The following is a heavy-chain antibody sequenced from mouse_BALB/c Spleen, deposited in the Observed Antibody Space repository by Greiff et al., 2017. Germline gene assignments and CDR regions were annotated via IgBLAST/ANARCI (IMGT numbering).Heavy chain of an antibody. V-gene: IGHV1-67*01. D-gene: IGHD1-1*01. Sequence: QVQLQQSGPELVRPGVSVKISCTGSGYTFTDYAMHWVKQSHAKSLEWIGVISTYSGNTNYNQKFKGKATMTVDKSSSTAYMELARLTSEDSAIYYRARGEGYYGSSDGWYFDVWGAGTTVTVSA. CDR3: ARGEGYYGSSDGWYFDV. CDR1: GYTFTDYA. CDR2: ISTYSGNT. J-gene: IGHJ1*01.